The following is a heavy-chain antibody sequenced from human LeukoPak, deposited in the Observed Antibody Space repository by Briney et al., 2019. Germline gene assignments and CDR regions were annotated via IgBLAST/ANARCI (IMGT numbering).Heavy chain of an antibody. CDR1: GGSISSSSYY. D-gene: IGHD6-13*01. V-gene: IGHV4-39*07. Sequence: PSETLSLTCTVSGGSISSSSYYWGWIRQPPGKGLEWIGSIYYSGSTYYNPSLKSRVTISVDTSKNQFSLKLSSVTAADTAVYYCARASLREQQLVLTGYFDYWGQGTLVTVSS. J-gene: IGHJ4*02. CDR3: ARASLREQQLVLTGYFDY. CDR2: IYYSGST.